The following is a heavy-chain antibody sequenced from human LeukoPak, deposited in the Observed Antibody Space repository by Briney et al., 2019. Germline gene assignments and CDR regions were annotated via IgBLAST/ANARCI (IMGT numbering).Heavy chain of an antibody. CDR2: SRNKANSYTT. D-gene: IGHD3-22*01. CDR3: ARNYYDSSRYYTDY. CDR1: GFTFSDHY. V-gene: IGHV3-72*01. Sequence: PGGSLRLSCAASGFTFSDHYMDWVRQAPGKGRVWVGRSRNKANSYTTEYAASVKGRFTVSRDDSKNSLYLQMNSLKTEDTAVYFCARNYYDSSRYYTDYWGQGTLVTVSS. J-gene: IGHJ4*02.